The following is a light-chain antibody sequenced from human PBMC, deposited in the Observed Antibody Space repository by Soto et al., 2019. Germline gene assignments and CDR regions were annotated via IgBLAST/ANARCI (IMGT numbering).Light chain of an antibody. Sequence: EIVMTQSPATLSLSPGERATLSCRASQSVSSYLAWYQQKPGQAPRLLIYDASNRATGIPARFSGSGSGTDFTLTISSLQPEDFATYHCQQYDHLPITFGQGTLLE. V-gene: IGKV3D-15*01. CDR1: QSVSSY. CDR2: DAS. J-gene: IGKJ5*01. CDR3: QQYDHLPIT.